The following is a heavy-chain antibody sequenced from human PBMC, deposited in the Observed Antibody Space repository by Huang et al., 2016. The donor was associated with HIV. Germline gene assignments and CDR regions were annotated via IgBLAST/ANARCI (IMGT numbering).Heavy chain of an antibody. CDR2: IYYIANR. V-gene: IGHV4-39*01. Sequence: QLQLQESGPGLVKPSETLSLTCTVSGGSISSSSYYWGWIRQSPGKGLEWIGRIYYIANRYCNPSLKSLVTMSVDRSSNQFSLKMHSVTAADTAVYYCASRTTVTTTSNYHYFYMDVWGKGTTVIVSS. J-gene: IGHJ6*03. D-gene: IGHD4-17*01. CDR1: GGSISSSSYY. CDR3: ASRTTVTTTSNYHYFYMDV.